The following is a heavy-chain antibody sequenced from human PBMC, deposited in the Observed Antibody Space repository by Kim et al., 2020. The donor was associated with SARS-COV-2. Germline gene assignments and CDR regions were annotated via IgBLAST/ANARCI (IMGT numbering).Heavy chain of an antibody. CDR3: AREGPGVSGYYYYYYGMDV. D-gene: IGHD3-22*01. CDR2: ISSSSSTI. Sequence: GGSLRLSCAASGFTFSSYSMNWVRQAPGKGLEWVSYISSSSSTIYYADSVKGRFTISRDNAKNSLYLQMNSLRDEDTAVYYCAREGPGVSGYYYYYYGMDVWGQGTTVTVSS. V-gene: IGHV3-48*02. CDR1: GFTFSSYS. J-gene: IGHJ6*02.